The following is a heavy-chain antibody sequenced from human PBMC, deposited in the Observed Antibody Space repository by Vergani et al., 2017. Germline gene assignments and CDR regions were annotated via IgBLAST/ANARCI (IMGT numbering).Heavy chain of an antibody. D-gene: IGHD6-19*01. V-gene: IGHV7-4-1*01. CDR1: GYSFNNYA. J-gene: IGHJ4*02. CDR3: ARAKRGRLAVGATDS. CDR2: INPTTGNP. Sequence: QEQLVQSGSELKKPGASVKVSCKASGYSFNNYAIHWVRQAPGQGLEWMGWINPTTGNPTYARAFTGRFVFSLDTSIGTAYLQIGSLKAEDTAVYFCARAKRGRLAVGATDSWGQGTLLTVSS.